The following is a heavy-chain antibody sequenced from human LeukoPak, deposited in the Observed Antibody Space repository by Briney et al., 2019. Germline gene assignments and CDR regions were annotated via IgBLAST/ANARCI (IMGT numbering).Heavy chain of an antibody. CDR1: GVSISSGGDY. Sequence: PSRTLSLTCTVSGVSISSGGDYWSWIRQHPGKGLEWIGYIYYSGSTYYNPSLKSRVTISVDTSKNQFSLKLSSVTAADTAVYYCARGVVVVVAATSAHYFDYWGQGTLVTVSS. D-gene: IGHD2-15*01. J-gene: IGHJ4*02. CDR2: IYYSGST. CDR3: ARGVVVVVAATSAHYFDY. V-gene: IGHV4-31*03.